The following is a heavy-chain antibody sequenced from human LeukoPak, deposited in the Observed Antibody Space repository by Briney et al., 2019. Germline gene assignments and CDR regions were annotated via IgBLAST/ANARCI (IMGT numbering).Heavy chain of an antibody. Sequence: GGSLRLSCSASGFAFDEHGMSWVRQVPGKGLEWVSGINWSGGSTGYGDPVRGRFTVSRDNAKNSLYLQMDSLRAGDTALYYCARAPITSPFYFDSWGQGTLVTVSS. J-gene: IGHJ4*02. D-gene: IGHD2-2*01. CDR2: INWSGGST. CDR1: GFAFDEHG. V-gene: IGHV3-20*04. CDR3: ARAPITSPFYFDS.